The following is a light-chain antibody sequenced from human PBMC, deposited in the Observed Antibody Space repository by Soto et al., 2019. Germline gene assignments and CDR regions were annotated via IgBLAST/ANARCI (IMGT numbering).Light chain of an antibody. CDR3: AAWDDSLQAWV. J-gene: IGLJ3*02. CDR1: NSNIGRHT. CDR2: TDK. V-gene: IGLV1-44*01. Sequence: QSVLTQPPSASGTPGQRVTISCSGSNSNIGRHTVNWYQQLPGTAPKLLLYTDKQRPSGVPDRFSDSKSGTSASLAISGLQSEDEAEYYCAAWDDSLQAWVFGGGTKLTVL.